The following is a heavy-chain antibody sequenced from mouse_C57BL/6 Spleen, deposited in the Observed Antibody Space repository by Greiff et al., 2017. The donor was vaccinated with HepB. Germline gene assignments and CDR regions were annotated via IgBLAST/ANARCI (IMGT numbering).Heavy chain of an antibody. J-gene: IGHJ4*01. CDR1: GYTFTSYW. CDR2: IDPSDSYT. D-gene: IGHD2-3*01. V-gene: IGHV1-69*01. CDR3: ARGWLPTYAMDY. Sequence: QVQLQQPGAELVMPGASVKLSCKASGYTFTSYWMHWVKQRPGQGLEWIGEIDPSDSYTNYNQKFKGKSTLTLDKSSSTAYMQLSSLTSEDSAVYDCARGWLPTYAMDYWGQGTSVTVSS.